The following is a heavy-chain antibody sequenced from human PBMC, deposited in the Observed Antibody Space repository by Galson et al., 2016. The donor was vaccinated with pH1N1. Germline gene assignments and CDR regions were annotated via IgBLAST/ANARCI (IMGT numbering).Heavy chain of an antibody. J-gene: IGHJ1*01. CDR1: GFTVSDNY. CDR2: IYSGGNT. V-gene: IGHV3-53*01. Sequence: SLRLSCAVSGFTVSDNYMNWVRQAPGKGLEWVSIIYSGGNTYYTDSVKGRFTISRDNSKNTVSLQMNSLRVEATGLYYFARVMGRGWPEYFQDWGQGTLVTVSS. D-gene: IGHD5-24*01. CDR3: ARVMGRGWPEYFQD.